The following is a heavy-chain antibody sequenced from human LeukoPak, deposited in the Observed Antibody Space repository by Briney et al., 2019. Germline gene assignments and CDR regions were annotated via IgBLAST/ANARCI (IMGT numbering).Heavy chain of an antibody. D-gene: IGHD3-10*01. CDR3: ARSPPSPIYGSGKNWFDP. V-gene: IGHV1-18*01. CDR2: ISAYNGNT. CDR1: GYTFTSYG. J-gene: IGHJ5*02. Sequence: ASVKVSCKASGYTFTSYGISWVRQAPGQGLEWMGWISAYNGNTNYAQKLQGRVTMTTDTPTSTAYMELRSLRSDDTAVYYCARSPPSPIYGSGKNWFDPWGQGTLVTVSS.